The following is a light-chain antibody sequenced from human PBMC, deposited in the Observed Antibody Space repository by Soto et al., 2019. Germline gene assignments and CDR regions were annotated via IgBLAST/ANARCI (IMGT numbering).Light chain of an antibody. Sequence: QSVLTQPASVSGSPGQSITISCTGTNIDVGGYNYVSWYQQHPGKAPRLIISDVSNRPSGVSIRFSGSKSGNTASLTISGLQAEDEADYYCNSYRSTSARYVFGTGTKVTVL. CDR3: NSYRSTSARYV. CDR1: NIDVGGYNY. J-gene: IGLJ1*01. CDR2: DVS. V-gene: IGLV2-14*01.